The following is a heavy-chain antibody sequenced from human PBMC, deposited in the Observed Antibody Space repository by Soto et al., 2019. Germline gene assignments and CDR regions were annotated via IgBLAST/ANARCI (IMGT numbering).Heavy chain of an antibody. CDR2: FYGGGSTST. V-gene: IGHV3-23*01. Sequence: LLESGGNLVQPGGSLRLSCAAAGFTFSTYTMSWVRQAPGKGPEWVAGFYGGGSTSTYYADSVKGRFTNSRDNSKTMLFTQMNSLIAGDTAVYYFTRDLHPDGIWNFACWGQGSLVTVSS. J-gene: IGHJ4*02. D-gene: IGHD3-3*01. CDR3: TRDLHPDGIWNFAC. CDR1: GFTFSTYT.